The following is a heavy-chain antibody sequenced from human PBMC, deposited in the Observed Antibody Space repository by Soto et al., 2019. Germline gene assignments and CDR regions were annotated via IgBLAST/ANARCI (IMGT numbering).Heavy chain of an antibody. Sequence: SETLSLTCAVYGGSFSGYYWSWIRQPPGKGLEWIGEINHSGSTNYNPSLKSQDTISVDTSKNQFSLKMSSVTAADTAEYYSRRGLRRGAFALRYYDSSGYYRKSGYYYYGMDVWGQGTTITVS. V-gene: IGHV4-34*01. CDR1: GGSFSGYY. J-gene: IGHJ6*02. CDR3: RRGLRRGAFALRYYDSSGYYRKSGYYYYGMDV. CDR2: INHSGST. D-gene: IGHD3-22*01.